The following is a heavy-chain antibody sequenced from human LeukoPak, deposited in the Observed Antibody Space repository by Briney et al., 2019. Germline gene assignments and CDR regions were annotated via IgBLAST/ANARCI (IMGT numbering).Heavy chain of an antibody. CDR3: ARVGYYDSSGNNWFDP. CDR1: GGSISSSH. D-gene: IGHD3-22*01. J-gene: IGHJ5*02. Sequence: SETLSLTCTVSGGSISSSHWSWIRQPAGKGLEWIGRLHTSGTTNYNPSLKSRVTMSVDTSKNRFSLKLSSVTAADTAVYYCARVGYYDSSGNNWFDPWGQGTLVTVSS. V-gene: IGHV4-4*07. CDR2: LHTSGTT.